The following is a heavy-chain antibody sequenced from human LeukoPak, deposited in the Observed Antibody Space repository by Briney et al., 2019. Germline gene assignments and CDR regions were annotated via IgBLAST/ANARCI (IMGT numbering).Heavy chain of an antibody. CDR2: ISSSSSYI. D-gene: IGHD2-15*01. CDR1: GFTFSSYS. Sequence: GGSLRLSCAASGFTFSSYSMNWVRQAPGKGLEWVSSISSSSSYIYYADSVKGRFTISRDNAKNSLYLQMNSLGAEDTAVYYCARDIVVVVAAQKAFDIWGQGTMVTVSS. V-gene: IGHV3-21*01. CDR3: ARDIVVVVAAQKAFDI. J-gene: IGHJ3*02.